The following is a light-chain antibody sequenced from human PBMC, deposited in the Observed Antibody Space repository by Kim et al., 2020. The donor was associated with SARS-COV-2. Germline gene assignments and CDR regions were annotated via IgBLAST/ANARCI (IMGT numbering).Light chain of an antibody. CDR2: AAS. Sequence: DIQMTQSPSTLSASVGDRVTITCRTTQSISSHLNWYQQKPGRAPKLLISAASTLQGGVPSRFSGSGSETDFTLTISSLQPEYFATYFCQQSYITPFTFVPGTKVDIK. J-gene: IGKJ3*01. CDR3: QQSYITPFT. V-gene: IGKV1-39*01. CDR1: QSISSH.